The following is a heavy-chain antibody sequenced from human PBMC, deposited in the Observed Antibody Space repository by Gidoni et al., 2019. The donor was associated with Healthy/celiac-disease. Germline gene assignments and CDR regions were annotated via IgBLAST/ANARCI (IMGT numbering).Heavy chain of an antibody. D-gene: IGHD6-13*01. CDR3: ARENRIAAAGTIDY. V-gene: IGHV3-21*01. J-gene: IGHJ4*02. CDR2: ISSSSSYI. Sequence: EVQLVESGGGLGKPGGSLRLSCAASGFTFSSYSMNWVRQAPGKGLEWVSSISSSSSYIYYADSVKGRFTISRDNAKNSLYLQMNSLRAEDTAVYYCARENRIAAAGTIDYWGQGTLVTVSS. CDR1: GFTFSSYS.